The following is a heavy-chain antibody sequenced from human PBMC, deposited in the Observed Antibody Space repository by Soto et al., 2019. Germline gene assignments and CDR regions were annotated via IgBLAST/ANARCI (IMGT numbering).Heavy chain of an antibody. J-gene: IGHJ4*02. CDR3: ARDNDDDYVWGSYRYRAVDY. CDR1: GFTFSSYA. CDR2: TSYDGSNK. Sequence: GGSLRLSCAASGFTFSSYAMHWVRQAPGKGLGWVAVTSYDGSNKYYADSVKGRFTISRDNSKNTLYLQMNSLRAEDTAVYYCARDNDDDYVWGSYRYRAVDYWGQGTLVTVSS. V-gene: IGHV3-30-3*01. D-gene: IGHD3-16*02.